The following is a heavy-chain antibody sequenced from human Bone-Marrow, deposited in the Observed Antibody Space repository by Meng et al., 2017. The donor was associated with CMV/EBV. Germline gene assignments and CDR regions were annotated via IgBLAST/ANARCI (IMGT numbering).Heavy chain of an antibody. D-gene: IGHD6-6*01. CDR1: GFTFSSYW. V-gene: IGHV3-74*01. CDR2: INSDGSST. CDR3: ARRKSSSSVGGMDV. J-gene: IGHJ6*02. Sequence: GESLKISCAASGFTFSSYWMHWVRQAPGKGLVWVSRINSDGSSTSYTDSVKGRFTISRDNAKNTLYLQMNSLRAKDTAVYYCARRKSSSSVGGMDVWGQGTTVTVSS.